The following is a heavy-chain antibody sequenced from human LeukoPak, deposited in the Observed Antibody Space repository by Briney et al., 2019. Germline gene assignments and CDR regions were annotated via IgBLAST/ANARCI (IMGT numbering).Heavy chain of an antibody. CDR2: INPNSGGT. Sequence: GASVKVSFKASGYTFTGYYMHWVRQAPGQGLEWMGWINPNSGGTNYAQKFQGRVTMTRDTAISTTSMELSRLRSDDTAVYYCARKLGVTTSRYYYYYMDVWGKGTTVTVSS. V-gene: IGHV1-2*02. CDR3: ARKLGVTTSRYYYYYMDV. J-gene: IGHJ6*03. D-gene: IGHD4-17*01. CDR1: GYTFTGYY.